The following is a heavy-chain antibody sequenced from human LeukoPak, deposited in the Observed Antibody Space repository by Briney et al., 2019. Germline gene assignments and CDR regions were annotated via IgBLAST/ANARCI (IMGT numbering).Heavy chain of an antibody. Sequence: PSETLSLTCTVSGDSFSTYYWSWLRQPAGKGLEWIGHIYTSGTTNYNPSLKSRVTMSIDTSKNQFSLKLSSITAADTAVYYCVRDAKYYYGSRTYFFFEYWGQGTLLTVSS. CDR2: IYTSGTT. CDR1: GDSFSTYY. CDR3: VRDAKYYYGSRTYFFFEY. D-gene: IGHD3-10*01. V-gene: IGHV4-4*07. J-gene: IGHJ4*02.